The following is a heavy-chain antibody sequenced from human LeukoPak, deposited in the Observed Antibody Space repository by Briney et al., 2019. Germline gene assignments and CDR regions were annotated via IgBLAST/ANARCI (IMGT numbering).Heavy chain of an antibody. CDR3: TRRPYSSSWYYFDY. J-gene: IGHJ4*02. V-gene: IGHV3-11*04. Sequence: GGSLRLSCTVSGFTFSDYYMSWVRQAPGKGLEWVSYISSSGSMLHYADSVEGRFTISRGNGKSSLYLQMSSLRVEDTAVYYCTRRPYSSSWYYFDYWGQGTLVTVSS. CDR1: GFTFSDYY. CDR2: ISSSGSML. D-gene: IGHD6-13*01.